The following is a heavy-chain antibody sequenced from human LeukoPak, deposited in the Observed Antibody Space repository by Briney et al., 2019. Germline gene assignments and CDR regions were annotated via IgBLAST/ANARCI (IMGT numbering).Heavy chain of an antibody. D-gene: IGHD5-12*01. CDR1: GGSISSYY. J-gene: IGHJ4*02. V-gene: IGHV4-59*01. CDR2: IYYSGST. Sequence: SETLSLTCTVSGGSISSYYWSWIRQPPGKGLEWIGYIYYSGSTNYNPSLKSRVTISVVTSKNQFSLKLSSVTAADTAVYYCARGERWLQFGYWGQGTLVTVSS. CDR3: ARGERWLQFGY.